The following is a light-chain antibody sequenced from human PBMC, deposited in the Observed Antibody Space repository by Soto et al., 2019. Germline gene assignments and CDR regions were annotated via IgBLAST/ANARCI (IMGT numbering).Light chain of an antibody. V-gene: IGLV2-14*03. CDR3: LSYTGSSVV. J-gene: IGLJ2*01. CDR2: EVS. CDR1: SSDVGAYNY. Sequence: QSALTQPASVSGSPGQSITISCSGTSSDVGAYNYVSWYQQHPGKVPKLIIYEVSIRPSGVSDRFSGSKSANTASLTISGLRAEDEADYYCLSYTGSSVVFGGGTKVTVL.